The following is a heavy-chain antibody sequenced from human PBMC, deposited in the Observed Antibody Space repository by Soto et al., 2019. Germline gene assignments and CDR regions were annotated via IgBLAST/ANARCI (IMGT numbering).Heavy chain of an antibody. CDR2: IYHSGSA. CDR3: ARSNYYGSGTYVVNWFDP. D-gene: IGHD3-10*01. J-gene: IGHJ5*01. Sequence: SETLSLTCAGSGYSISTDFYWVCIRQPPGKGLEWIGNIYHSGSAYYNPSLKSRVIISIDTSKNQFSLKLSSVTAADTAVYYCARSNYYGSGTYVVNWFDPWGQGRFVTVSP. CDR1: GYSISTDFY. V-gene: IGHV4-38-2*01.